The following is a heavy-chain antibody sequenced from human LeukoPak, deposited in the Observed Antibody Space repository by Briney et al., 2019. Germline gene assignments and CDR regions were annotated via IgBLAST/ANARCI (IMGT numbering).Heavy chain of an antibody. Sequence: ASVTVSCKASGYTFTGYYMHWVRQAPGQGLEWMGWINPNSGGTNYAQKFQGRVTMTRDTSISTAYMELSRLRSDDTAVYYCARGFLFGIAAAPFDYWGQGTLVTVSS. CDR1: GYTFTGYY. CDR3: ARGFLFGIAAAPFDY. V-gene: IGHV1-2*02. D-gene: IGHD6-13*01. CDR2: INPNSGGT. J-gene: IGHJ4*02.